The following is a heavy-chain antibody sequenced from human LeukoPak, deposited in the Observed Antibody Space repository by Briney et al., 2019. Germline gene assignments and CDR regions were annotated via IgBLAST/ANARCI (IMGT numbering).Heavy chain of an antibody. D-gene: IGHD7-27*01. V-gene: IGHV3-48*03. CDR2: ISTSGSTI. J-gene: IGHJ4*02. CDR3: TRGPPLGLSDY. CDR1: GFTFDDYG. Sequence: PGGSLRLSCAASGFTFDDYGMSWVRQAPGKGLEWVSYISTSGSTIYYADSVKGRFTISRDNAKKSLYLQMNSLRAEDTAVYYCTRGPPLGLSDYWGQGTLVTVSS.